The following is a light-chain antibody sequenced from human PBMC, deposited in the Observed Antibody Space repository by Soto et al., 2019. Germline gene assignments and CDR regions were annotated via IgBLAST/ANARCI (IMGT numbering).Light chain of an antibody. CDR3: QQRSNWLT. CDR2: DAS. Sequence: EVVLTQSPATLSSFPGDRVTLSCRASQYINTRLAWYQHRPGQAPRLLIYDASNRATGIPARFSGSGSGTDFTLTISSLEPEDFAVYYCQQRSNWLTFGGGTKVDI. CDR1: QYINTR. J-gene: IGKJ4*01. V-gene: IGKV3-11*01.